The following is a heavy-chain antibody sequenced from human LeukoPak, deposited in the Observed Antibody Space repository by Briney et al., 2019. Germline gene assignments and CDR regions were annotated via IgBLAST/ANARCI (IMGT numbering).Heavy chain of an antibody. CDR3: AVQSAAVGTIDY. D-gene: IGHD6-13*01. Sequence: SETLSLTCTVSGGSISSYYWSWIRQPAGKGLEWIGRINTSGSTNYNPSLKSRVTMSVDTSKNQLSLKLSSVTAADTAVYYCAVQSAAVGTIDYWGQGTLVTVSS. V-gene: IGHV4-4*07. J-gene: IGHJ4*02. CDR1: GGSISSYY. CDR2: INTSGST.